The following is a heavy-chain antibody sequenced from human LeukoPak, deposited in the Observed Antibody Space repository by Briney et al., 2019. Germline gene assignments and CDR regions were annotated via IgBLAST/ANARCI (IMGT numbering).Heavy chain of an antibody. CDR3: ARDSFTPWVAGDAFDI. D-gene: IGHD6-19*01. Sequence: GGSLRLSCAASGFTFSDYYMSWIRQAPGKGLEWVSYISSSGSTIYYADSVKGRFTISRDNAKNSLYLQMNSLRAEDTAVYYCARDSFTPWVAGDAFDIWGQGTMVTVSS. CDR2: ISSSGSTI. V-gene: IGHV3-11*01. CDR1: GFTFSDYY. J-gene: IGHJ3*02.